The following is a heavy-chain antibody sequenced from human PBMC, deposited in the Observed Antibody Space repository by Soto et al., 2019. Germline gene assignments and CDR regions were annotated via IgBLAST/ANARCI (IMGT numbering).Heavy chain of an antibody. V-gene: IGHV4-31*03. J-gene: IGHJ4*02. CDR1: GGSISSGGYY. D-gene: IGHD2-21*01. CDR3: AITYGENYYFDY. CDR2: IYYSGST. Sequence: QVQLQESGPGLVKPSQTLSLTCTVSGGSISSGGYYWSWIRQHPGKGLEWIGYIYYSGSTYYNPSLKSRXXIXVXMSKNQFSLKLSSVTAADTAVYYCAITYGENYYFDYWGQGTLVTVSS.